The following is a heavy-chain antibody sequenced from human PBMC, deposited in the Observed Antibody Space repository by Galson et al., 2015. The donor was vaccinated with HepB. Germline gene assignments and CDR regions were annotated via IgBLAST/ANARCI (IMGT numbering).Heavy chain of an antibody. CDR3: ARLLGYCSGGSCTPYYFDY. D-gene: IGHD2-15*01. CDR1: GFSLSNARMG. V-gene: IGHV2-26*01. CDR2: IFSNDEK. J-gene: IGHJ4*02. Sequence: PALVKPTQTLTLTCTVSGFSLSNARMGVSWIRQPPGKALEWLAHIFSNDEKSYSTSLKSRLIISKDTSKSQVVLTMTNMDPVDTATYYCARLLGYCSGGSCTPYYFDYWGQGTLVTVSS.